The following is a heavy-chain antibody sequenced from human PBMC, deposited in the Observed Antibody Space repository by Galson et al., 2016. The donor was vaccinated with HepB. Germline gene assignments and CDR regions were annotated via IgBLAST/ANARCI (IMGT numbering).Heavy chain of an antibody. Sequence: SLRLSCAGSGFTFSNYGMSWVRQAPGKGLEWVSAISADSGAIYYADSVKGRFSISRDNSMSTLFLQMNSLRAEDTAIYYCVIMIRGITVGPFDYWGQGTLVTISS. CDR2: ISADSGAI. V-gene: IGHV3-23*01. CDR1: GFTFSNYG. J-gene: IGHJ4*02. D-gene: IGHD3-10*01. CDR3: VIMIRGITVGPFDY.